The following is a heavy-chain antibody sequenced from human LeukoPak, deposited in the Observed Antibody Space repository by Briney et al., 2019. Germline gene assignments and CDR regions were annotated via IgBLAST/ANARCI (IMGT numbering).Heavy chain of an antibody. Sequence: GGSLRLSCAASGFTFSTYAMNWVRQAPGKRLEWVSSITGSGRDTYYAGSVRGRITISRDNSRNTLYLQMNSLRAEDAGVYYCARDKIVGATALDYWGQGTLVTVSS. CDR1: GFTFSTYA. D-gene: IGHD1-26*01. J-gene: IGHJ4*02. V-gene: IGHV3-23*01. CDR3: ARDKIVGATALDY. CDR2: ITGSGRDT.